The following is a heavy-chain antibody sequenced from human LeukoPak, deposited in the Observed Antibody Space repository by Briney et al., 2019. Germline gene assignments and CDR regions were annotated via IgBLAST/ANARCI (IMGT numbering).Heavy chain of an antibody. D-gene: IGHD3-10*01. CDR3: AKDVRALNNYGSGSSGFY. CDR2: ISYDGSNK. J-gene: IGHJ4*02. V-gene: IGHV3-30*01. Sequence: GGSLRHSCAASGFTFSSYAMHWVRQAPGKGLEWVAVISYDGSNKFYADSVKGRFTISRDNSKNTLFLQMNSLRAEDTAVYYCAKDVRALNNYGSGSSGFYWGQGTLVTVSS. CDR1: GFTFSSYA.